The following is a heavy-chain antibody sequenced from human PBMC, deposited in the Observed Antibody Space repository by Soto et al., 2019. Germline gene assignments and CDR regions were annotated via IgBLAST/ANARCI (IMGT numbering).Heavy chain of an antibody. CDR2: INAFNGNT. J-gene: IGHJ4*02. D-gene: IGHD6-19*01. Sequence: QVQLVQSGAEVKKPGASGKVSCKASGYTFISYGISWVRQAPGQGLEWMGWINAFNGNTNYAQKLQGRVTMTRDTSTSTAYMELRSLRSDDTAVYYCAGDPVAGTYFDYWGQGTLVTVSS. CDR3: AGDPVAGTYFDY. CDR1: GYTFISYG. V-gene: IGHV1-18*01.